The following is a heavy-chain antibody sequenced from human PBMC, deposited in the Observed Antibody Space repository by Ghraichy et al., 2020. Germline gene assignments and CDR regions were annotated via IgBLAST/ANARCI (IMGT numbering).Heavy chain of an antibody. V-gene: IGHV1-46*03. J-gene: IGHJ4*02. Sequence: ASVKVSCKASGYTFTSYYMHWVRQAPGQGLEWMGIINPSGGSTSYAQKFQGRVTMTRDTSTSTVYMELSSLRSEDTAVYYCARNPFLVAGIAVAGSKPESWDYWGQGTLVTVSS. CDR2: INPSGGST. CDR1: GYTFTSYY. CDR3: ARNPFLVAGIAVAGSKPESWDY. D-gene: IGHD6-19*01.